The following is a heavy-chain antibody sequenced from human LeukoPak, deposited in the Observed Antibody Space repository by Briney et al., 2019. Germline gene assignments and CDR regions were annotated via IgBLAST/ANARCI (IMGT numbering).Heavy chain of an antibody. D-gene: IGHD3-10*01. Sequence: ASVKVSCKASGYTFTSYGISWVRQAPGQGLEWMGWTSAYNGNTNYAQKLQGRVTMTTDTSTSTAYMELRSLRSDDTAVYYCARDLAVLLWFGELLQDWFDPWGQGTLVTVSS. CDR3: ARDLAVLLWFGELLQDWFDP. V-gene: IGHV1-18*01. J-gene: IGHJ5*02. CDR1: GYTFTSYG. CDR2: TSAYNGNT.